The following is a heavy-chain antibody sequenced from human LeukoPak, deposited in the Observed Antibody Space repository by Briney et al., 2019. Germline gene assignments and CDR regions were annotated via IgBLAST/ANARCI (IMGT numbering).Heavy chain of an antibody. CDR1: GGSISSYY. CDR2: IYTSGST. V-gene: IGHV4-4*08. D-gene: IGHD6-19*01. Sequence: SETLSLTCTVSGGSISSYYWSWIRQPPGKGLEWIGYIYTSGSTNYNPSLKSRVTMSVDTSKNQFSLKLSSVTAADTAVYYCARDASSGWYYFDYWGQGTLVTVSS. CDR3: ARDASSGWYYFDY. J-gene: IGHJ4*02.